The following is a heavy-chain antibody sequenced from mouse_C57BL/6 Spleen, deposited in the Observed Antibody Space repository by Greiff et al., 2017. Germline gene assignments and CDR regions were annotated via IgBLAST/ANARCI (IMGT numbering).Heavy chain of an antibody. V-gene: IGHV1-69*01. CDR3: ARSVYERYYFGY. J-gene: IGHJ2*01. CDR2: IDPSDSYP. CDR1: GYTFTSYW. Sequence: VQLQQSGAELVMPGASVKLSCKASGYTFTSYWMHWVKQRPGQGLEWIGEIDPSDSYPNSNQKFKVKSTLTVAKSSSTSYMQLSSLTSEDSADYYGARSVYERYYFGYWGQGTTLTVSS. D-gene: IGHD1-1*01.